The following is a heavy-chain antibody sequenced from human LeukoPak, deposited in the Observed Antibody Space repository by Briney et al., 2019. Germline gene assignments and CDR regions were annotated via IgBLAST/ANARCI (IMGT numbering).Heavy chain of an antibody. CDR3: ARDYLDWYFDL. Sequence: PGGSLRLSCAASGFTFSDYYMSWIRQAPGKGLEWVAVIWYDGSNKYYADSVKGRFTISRDNSKNTLYLQMNSLRAEDTAVYYCARDYLDWYFDLWGRGTLVTVSS. V-gene: IGHV3-33*08. CDR1: GFTFSDYY. J-gene: IGHJ2*01. CDR2: IWYDGSNK.